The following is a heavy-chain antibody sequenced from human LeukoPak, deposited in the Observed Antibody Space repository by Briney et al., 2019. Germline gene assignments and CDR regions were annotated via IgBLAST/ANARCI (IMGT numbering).Heavy chain of an antibody. Sequence: PGRSLRLSCAASGFTFSSYAMHWVRQAPGKGLEWVAVISYDGSNKYYADSVKGRFTISRDNSKNTLYLQMNSLRAEDTAVYYCARTITTLDAFDIWGQGTMVTVSS. CDR3: ARTITTLDAFDI. D-gene: IGHD3-3*01. V-gene: IGHV3-30-3*01. CDR2: ISYDGSNK. CDR1: GFTFSSYA. J-gene: IGHJ3*02.